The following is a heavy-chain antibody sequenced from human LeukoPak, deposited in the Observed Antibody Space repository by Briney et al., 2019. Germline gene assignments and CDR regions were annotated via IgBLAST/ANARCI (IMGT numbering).Heavy chain of an antibody. CDR2: IYHSGST. Sequence: PSQTLSLTCTVSGGSISSGGYYWSWIRQPPGKGLEWIGYIYHSGSTYYNPSLKSRVTISVDRSKNQFPLKLSSVTAADTAVYYCARGWCSGGSCYPNWFDPWGQGTLVTVSS. V-gene: IGHV4-30-2*01. CDR1: GGSISSGGYY. D-gene: IGHD2-15*01. J-gene: IGHJ5*02. CDR3: ARGWCSGGSCYPNWFDP.